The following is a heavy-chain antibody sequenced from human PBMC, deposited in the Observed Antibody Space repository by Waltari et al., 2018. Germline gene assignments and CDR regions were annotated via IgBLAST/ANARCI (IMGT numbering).Heavy chain of an antibody. CDR3: ANVMYVMDV. J-gene: IGHJ6*04. Sequence: QVQLQQWGAGLLKPSETLSLTCAVYGGSFSGYYWSWIRQPPGKGLAWIGEINHSGSNNYNPALKSRVTISVDTSKNQFSLKLSSVTAADTAVYYCANVMYVMDVWGKGTTVTVSS. D-gene: IGHD2-8*01. CDR1: GGSFSGYY. V-gene: IGHV4-34*01. CDR2: INHSGSN.